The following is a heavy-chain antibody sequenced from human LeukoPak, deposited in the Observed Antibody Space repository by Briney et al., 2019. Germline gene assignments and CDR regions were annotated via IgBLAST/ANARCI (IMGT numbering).Heavy chain of an antibody. CDR1: GFTFSSYG. CDR3: AKLSDAFDI. J-gene: IGHJ3*02. D-gene: IGHD3-16*02. V-gene: IGHV3-30*18. Sequence: GGSLRLSCAASGFTFSSYGMHWVRQAPGKGLEWVAVISYDGSNKHYADSVKGRFTISRDNSKNTLYLQMNSLRAEDTAVYYCAKLSDAFDIWGQGTMVTVSS. CDR2: ISYDGSNK.